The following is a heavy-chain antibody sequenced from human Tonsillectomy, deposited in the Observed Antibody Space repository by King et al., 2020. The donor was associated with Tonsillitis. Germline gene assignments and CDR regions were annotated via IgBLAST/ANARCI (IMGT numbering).Heavy chain of an antibody. D-gene: IGHD3-10*01. CDR3: ARDFGSGTYYNRPLYH. Sequence: VQLQESGPGLVKPSETLSLTCTVSGGSISSYYWSWIRQPPGKGLEWIGYIYYGGRTNYNPSLQSRVSISADTSKTPFSLMLRSVTAADTAVYYCARDFGSGTYYNRPLYHWGPGALVTVSS. CDR1: GGSISSYY. V-gene: IGHV4-59*01. CDR2: IYYGGRT. J-gene: IGHJ5*02.